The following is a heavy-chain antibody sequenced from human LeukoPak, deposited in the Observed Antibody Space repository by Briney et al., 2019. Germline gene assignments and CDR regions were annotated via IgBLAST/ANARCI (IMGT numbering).Heavy chain of an antibody. CDR2: ISNSSSYI. J-gene: IGHJ4*02. CDR3: ARGSATAMDGSVDY. Sequence: GGSLRLSCAASGFTFSSYSMNWVRQAPGKGLEWVSSISNSSSYIYYADSVKGRFTISRDNAKNSLYLQMNSLRAEDTAVYYCARGSATAMDGSVDYWGQGTLVTVSS. CDR1: GFTFSSYS. V-gene: IGHV3-21*01. D-gene: IGHD5-18*01.